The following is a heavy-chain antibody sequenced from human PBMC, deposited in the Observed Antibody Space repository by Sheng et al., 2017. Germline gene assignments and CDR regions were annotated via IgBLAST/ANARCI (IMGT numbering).Heavy chain of an antibody. CDR2: ISYDGSNK. D-gene: IGHD3-9*01. CDR3: ARGSRRYFDWSQPPFDY. V-gene: IGHV3-30*04. J-gene: IGHJ4*02. CDR1: GFTFSSYA. Sequence: QVQLVESGGGVVQPGRSLRLSCAASGFTFSSYAMHWVRQAPGKGLEWVAVISYDGSNKYYADSVKGRFTISRDNSKNTLYLQMNSLRAEDTAVYYCARGSRRYFDWSQPPFDYWGQGTLVTVSS.